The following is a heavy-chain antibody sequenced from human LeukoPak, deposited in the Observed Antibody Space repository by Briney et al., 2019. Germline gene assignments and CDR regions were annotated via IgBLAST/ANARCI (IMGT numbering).Heavy chain of an antibody. CDR3: AKGYDFWSGGIDY. J-gene: IGHJ4*02. D-gene: IGHD3-3*01. CDR1: GFTVSSNY. Sequence: GGSLRLSCAASGFTVSSNYMSWVRQAPGKGLEWVSGISGSGGSTFYADSVKGRFTISRDNSKNTLYLQMNSLRAEDTAVYYCAKGYDFWSGGIDYWGQGTLVTVSS. CDR2: ISGSGGST. V-gene: IGHV3-23*01.